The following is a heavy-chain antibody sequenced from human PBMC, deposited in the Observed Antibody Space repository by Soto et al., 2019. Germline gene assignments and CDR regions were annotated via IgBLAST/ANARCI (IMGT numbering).Heavy chain of an antibody. Sequence: QVTLKESGPVLVKPTETLTLTCTVSGFSLSNARMGVSWIRQPPGKALEWLAHIFSNDEKSYSTSLKSRLTISTDTSTSQVVLTMTNMDPVDTATYYCARWSRWMGATTGFDYWGQGTLVTVSS. CDR3: ARWSRWMGATTGFDY. D-gene: IGHD1-26*01. CDR2: IFSNDEK. CDR1: GFSLSNARMG. J-gene: IGHJ4*02. V-gene: IGHV2-26*01.